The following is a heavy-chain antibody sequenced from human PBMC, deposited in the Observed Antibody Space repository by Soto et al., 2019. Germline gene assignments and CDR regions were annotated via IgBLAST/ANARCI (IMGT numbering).Heavy chain of an antibody. CDR3: ARAVGTGLLWFGELGY. CDR1: GGTFSSYA. V-gene: IGHV1-69*13. D-gene: IGHD3-10*01. Sequence: ASVKVSCKASGGTFSSYAISWVRQAPGQGLEWMGGIIPIFGTANYAQKFQGRVTITADESTSTAYMELSSLRSEDTAVYYCARAVGTGLLWFGELGYWGQGTLVTVSS. CDR2: IIPIFGTA. J-gene: IGHJ4*02.